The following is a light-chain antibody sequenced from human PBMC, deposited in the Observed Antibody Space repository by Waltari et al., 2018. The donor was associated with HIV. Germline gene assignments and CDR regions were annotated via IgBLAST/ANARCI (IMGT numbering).Light chain of an antibody. CDR2: DDS. CDR1: NIGSKS. J-gene: IGLJ1*01. CDR3: QVWDSNSDQFV. Sequence: YEVTQPLSVSVALGRAARIICGGNNIGSKSVHWYQQKPGQAPLLVVYDDSDRPSGIPERFSGSNSGHTATLTISRVEAGDEADYFCQVWDSNSDQFVFGSGTKVTVL. V-gene: IGLV3-21*02.